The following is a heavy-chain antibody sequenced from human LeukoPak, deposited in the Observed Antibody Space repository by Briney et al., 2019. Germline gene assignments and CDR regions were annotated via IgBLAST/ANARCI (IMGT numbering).Heavy chain of an antibody. CDR1: GGSIRSYY. D-gene: IGHD7-27*01. V-gene: IGHV4-4*07. CDR2: IYTSGST. Sequence: PSETLSLTCTVSGGSIRSYYWRWIRQPAGKGLEWVGRIYTSGSTNYNPSLKSPVTMSVDTSKNHFSLKLRSVTAADTAVYYCARGYNWGSPTRNFYYLDVWGKGPRSPSP. J-gene: IGHJ6*03. CDR3: ARGYNWGSPTRNFYYLDV.